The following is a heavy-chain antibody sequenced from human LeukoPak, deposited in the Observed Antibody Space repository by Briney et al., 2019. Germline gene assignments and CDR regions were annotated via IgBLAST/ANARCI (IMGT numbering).Heavy chain of an antibody. D-gene: IGHD1-26*01. CDR1: GGSISSYY. Sequence: SETLSLTCTVSGGSISSYYWGWIRPPAGKGMEWIGRTDTSGSPTYNPSLKSRVTMSVDTSKNQCSLKLSSVSAADTAVYYCARQTTRWGIVGALDYWGQGTLVTVSS. J-gene: IGHJ4*02. V-gene: IGHV4-4*07. CDR2: TDTSGSP. CDR3: ARQTTRWGIVGALDY.